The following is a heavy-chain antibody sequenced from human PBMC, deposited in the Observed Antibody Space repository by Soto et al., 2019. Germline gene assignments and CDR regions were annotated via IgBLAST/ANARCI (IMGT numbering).Heavy chain of an antibody. Sequence: QVQLQESGPGLMKPSQTLSLTCTVSGASLETGAYYWSWIRQHPGGSLEWIGYIYYTGKTDYNPSLKGRATISLDTSQSQVSLNLTSVTAADTAVYFCSRVLKAVAGWFDPWGPGTLVTVSS. CDR2: IYYTGKT. CDR3: SRVLKAVAGWFDP. CDR1: GASLETGAYY. V-gene: IGHV4-31*03. J-gene: IGHJ5*02. D-gene: IGHD6-19*01.